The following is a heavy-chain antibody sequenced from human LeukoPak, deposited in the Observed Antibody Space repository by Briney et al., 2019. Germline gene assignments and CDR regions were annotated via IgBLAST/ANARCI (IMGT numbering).Heavy chain of an antibody. D-gene: IGHD3-22*01. CDR3: ARTAYDSSGA. J-gene: IGHJ3*01. CDR1: EFTFSRYS. V-gene: IGHV3-48*04. Sequence: PGGSLRLSCAASEFTFSRYSMNWVRQAPGKGLEWVSDISSSGSIIHYADSVKGRFTISRDNAKNSLYLQMNSLRAEDTAVYYCARTAYDSSGAWGQGTMVTVSS. CDR2: ISSSGSII.